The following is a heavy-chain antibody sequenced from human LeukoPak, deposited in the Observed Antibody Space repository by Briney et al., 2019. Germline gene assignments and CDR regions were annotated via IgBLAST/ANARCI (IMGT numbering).Heavy chain of an antibody. CDR2: IIPIFGIA. J-gene: IGHJ4*02. Sequence: SVKVSCKASGGTFSSYAISWVRQAPGQGLEWMGGIIPIFGIANYAQKFQGRVTITADESTSTGSMELRSVRFEDTAVYYCASLPSPSGSYEFDYWGQGTLVTVSS. CDR3: ASLPSPSGSYEFDY. V-gene: IGHV1-69*13. D-gene: IGHD1-26*01. CDR1: GGTFSSYA.